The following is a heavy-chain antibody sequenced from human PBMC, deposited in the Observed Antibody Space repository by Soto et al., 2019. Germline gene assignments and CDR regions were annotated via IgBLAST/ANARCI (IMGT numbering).Heavy chain of an antibody. V-gene: IGHV3-7*03. CDR3: AKLGSGYYTGLYFDY. J-gene: IGHJ4*02. D-gene: IGHD3-3*01. Sequence: EVQLVESGGASVQRGGSVRLSCAASGSCFGDEWMSWVRQAPGKGLGWVAHMKKDGSEKYYVDSVKGRFTVSRDNSRNALYPQMTSLRAEDTAVYYCAKLGSGYYTGLYFDYWGQGTLVTVSS. CDR2: MKKDGSEK. CDR1: GSCFGDEW.